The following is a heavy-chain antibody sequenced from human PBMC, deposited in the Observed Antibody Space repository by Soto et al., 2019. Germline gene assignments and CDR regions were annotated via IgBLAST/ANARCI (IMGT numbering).Heavy chain of an antibody. D-gene: IGHD6-19*01. V-gene: IGHV3-53*01. Sequence: PGGSLRLSCAASGFTVSSNYMSWVRQAPGKGLEWVSVIYSGGSTYYAGSVKGRFTISRDNSKNTLYLQMNSLRAEDTAVYYCARDGYSSGWYGTTEHFQHWGKCTLVTVSS. CDR3: ARDGYSSGWYGTTEHFQH. J-gene: IGHJ1*01. CDR2: IYSGGST. CDR1: GFTVSSNY.